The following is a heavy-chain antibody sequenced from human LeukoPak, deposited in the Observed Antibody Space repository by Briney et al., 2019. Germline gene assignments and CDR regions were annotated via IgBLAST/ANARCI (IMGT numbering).Heavy chain of an antibody. CDR3: ARASGYDENYYYYYMDV. J-gene: IGHJ6*03. CDR1: GGTFISYA. D-gene: IGHD5-12*01. CDR2: IIPIFGTA. Sequence: GASVKVSCKASGGTFISYAISWVRQAPGQGLEWMGGIIPIFGTANYAQKLQGRVTITTDESTSTAYMELSSLRSEDTAVYYCARASGYDENYYYYYMDVWGKGTTVTVSS. V-gene: IGHV1-69*05.